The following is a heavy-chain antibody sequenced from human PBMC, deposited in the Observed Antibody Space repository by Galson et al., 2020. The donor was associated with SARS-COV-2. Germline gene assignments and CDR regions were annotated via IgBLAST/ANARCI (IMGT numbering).Heavy chain of an antibody. CDR1: GGPISSGGYY. D-gene: IGHD3-22*01. CDR3: ARELGENYDSSGADAFDI. CDR2: IYYSGST. J-gene: IGHJ3*02. Sequence: SETLSLTCTVSGGPISSGGYYCSWIRQHPGKGLEWLGYIYYSGSTYYNPSLKSRVTISVDTSKNQFSLKLSSVTAADTAVYYCARELGENYDSSGADAFDIWGQGTMVTVSS. V-gene: IGHV4-31*03.